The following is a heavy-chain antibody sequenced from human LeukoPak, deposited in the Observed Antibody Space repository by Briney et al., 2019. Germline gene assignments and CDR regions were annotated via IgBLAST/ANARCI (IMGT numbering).Heavy chain of an antibody. Sequence: SVKVSCKASGGTFSSYAISWVRQAPGQGLEWMGSIIPIFGTANYAQKFQGRVTITTDESTSTAYMELSSLRSEDTAVYYCARVRYSSGWYFDYWGQGTLVTVSS. CDR1: GGTFSSYA. CDR3: ARVRYSSGWYFDY. CDR2: IIPIFGTA. V-gene: IGHV1-69*05. D-gene: IGHD6-19*01. J-gene: IGHJ4*02.